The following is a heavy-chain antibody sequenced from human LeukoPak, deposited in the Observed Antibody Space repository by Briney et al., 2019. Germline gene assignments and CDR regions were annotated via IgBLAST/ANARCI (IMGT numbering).Heavy chain of an antibody. J-gene: IGHJ3*02. CDR1: GFTFSSYS. CDR3: ARDQGADAFDI. D-gene: IGHD3-16*01. CDR2: ISSSSSYI. Sequence: GGSLRLSCAASGFTFSSYSMNWVRQAPGKGLEWVSSISSSSSYIYYADSVKGRFTISRDNAKNSLYLQMNSLRAEDTAVYYCARDQGADAFDIWGQGTMVTVSS. V-gene: IGHV3-21*01.